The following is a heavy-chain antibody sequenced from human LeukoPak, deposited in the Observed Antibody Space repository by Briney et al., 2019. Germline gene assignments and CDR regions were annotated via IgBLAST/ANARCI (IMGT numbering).Heavy chain of an antibody. Sequence: GGALRLSCAASGVTFRNYAMRWVREAPGKGGEWVSNISGRGGSTYYADSVKGGFTISRDNSKNPLYLQMTSLRAEDTAVYYCAMGIFGSFDIWGQGTMVTVSS. CDR3: AMGIFGSFDI. CDR1: GVTFRNYA. CDR2: ISGRGGST. J-gene: IGHJ3*02. D-gene: IGHD1-26*01. V-gene: IGHV3-23*01.